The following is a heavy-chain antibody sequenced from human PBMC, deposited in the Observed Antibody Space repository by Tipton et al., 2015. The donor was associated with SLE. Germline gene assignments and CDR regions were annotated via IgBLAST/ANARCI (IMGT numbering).Heavy chain of an antibody. D-gene: IGHD5-18*01. Sequence: TLSLTCAVYGGSFSGYYWSWIRQPPGKGLEWIGEINHSGSTNYNPSLKSRVTISVDTSKNQFSLKLSSVTAADTAVYYCARGRGPRSYGAGRVMDVWGKGTTVTVSS. J-gene: IGHJ6*03. CDR2: INHSGST. CDR3: ARGRGPRSYGAGRVMDV. V-gene: IGHV4-34*01. CDR1: GGSFSGYY.